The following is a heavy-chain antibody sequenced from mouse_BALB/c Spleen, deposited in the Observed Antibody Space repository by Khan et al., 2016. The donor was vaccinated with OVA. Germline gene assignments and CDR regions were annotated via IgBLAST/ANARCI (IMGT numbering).Heavy chain of an antibody. V-gene: IGHV5-9*03. J-gene: IGHJ4*01. CDR1: GFTFSSYT. Sequence: EVQLQESGGGLVKTGGSLKLSCAASGFTFSSYTMSWVRQTPEKRLEWVATISSGGGNTYYPDSMKGRFTISRDNAKNNLFLQMSSLRSEDTALYYCARLGHYGPYAMDYWGQGASVTVSS. CDR2: ISSGGGNT. D-gene: IGHD1-2*01. CDR3: ARLGHYGPYAMDY.